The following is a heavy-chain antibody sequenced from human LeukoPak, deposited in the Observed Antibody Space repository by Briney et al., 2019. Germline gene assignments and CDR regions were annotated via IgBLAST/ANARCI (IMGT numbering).Heavy chain of an antibody. V-gene: IGHV3-64*01. J-gene: IGHJ2*01. CDR3: ARGPGHDWYFDL. CDR1: GFTFSSYA. Sequence: GGSLRLSCAASGFTFSSYAMHWVRQAPGKGLEYVSAISSNGGSTYYANSVKGRFTISRDNSKNTLYLQMGSLRAEDMAVYYCARGPGHDWYFDLWGRGTLVTVSS. CDR2: ISSNGGST.